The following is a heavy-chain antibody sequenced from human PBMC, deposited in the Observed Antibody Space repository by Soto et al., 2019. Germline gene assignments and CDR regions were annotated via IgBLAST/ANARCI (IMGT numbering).Heavy chain of an antibody. Sequence: EVQLVESGGGLVQPGGSLRLSCAASGFTFSSYEMNWVRQAPGKGLEWVSYISSSGSTIYYADSVKGRFTISRDNAKNSLYLQMNSLRAEDTAVYYCARNNWNDLNWFDPWGQGTLVTVSS. V-gene: IGHV3-48*03. CDR3: ARNNWNDLNWFDP. D-gene: IGHD1-20*01. J-gene: IGHJ5*02. CDR2: ISSSGSTI. CDR1: GFTFSSYE.